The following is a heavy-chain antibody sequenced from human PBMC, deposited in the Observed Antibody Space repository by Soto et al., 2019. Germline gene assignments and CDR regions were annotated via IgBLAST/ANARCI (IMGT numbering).Heavy chain of an antibody. V-gene: IGHV1-2*02. CDR3: ARERYQVISDGMDV. CDR1: GYTFTGYY. Sequence: ASVKVSCKASGYTFTGYYVHWVREAPGQGLEWMGWINPETGGTSYAQKFQGRVTLSRDTSINTAYLELSRLRFDDAAVYFCARERYQVISDGMDVWGQGTTVTVSS. J-gene: IGHJ6*02. D-gene: IGHD2-2*01. CDR2: INPETGGT.